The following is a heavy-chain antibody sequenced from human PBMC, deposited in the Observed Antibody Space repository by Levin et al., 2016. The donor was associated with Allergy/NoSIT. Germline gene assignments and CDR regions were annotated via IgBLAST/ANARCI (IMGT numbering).Heavy chain of an antibody. J-gene: IGHJ6*02. CDR2: IYNSGTA. CDR1: SGSISSTDHY. Sequence: LRLSCTVSSGSISSTDHYWTWIRQHPGKGLEWIGYIYNSGTAYYNPSLKSRVAISVDTSKNQFSLKLSSVTAADTAVYYCAREPSCYYYCGMDVWGQGTTVTVSS. CDR3: AREPSCYYYCGMDV. D-gene: IGHD6-6*01. V-gene: IGHV4-31*03.